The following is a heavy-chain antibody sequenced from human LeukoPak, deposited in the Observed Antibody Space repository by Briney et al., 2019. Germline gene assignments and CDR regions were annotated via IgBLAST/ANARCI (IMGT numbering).Heavy chain of an antibody. Sequence: ASVKVSCKASGYTFTSYYMHWLRQAPGQGLEWMGIINPSGGSTSYAQKFQGRVTMTRDTSTSTVYMELSSLRSEDTAVYYCARGASLAAWELSRGGWFDPWGQGTLVTVSS. J-gene: IGHJ5*02. CDR3: ARGASLAAWELSRGGWFDP. D-gene: IGHD1-26*01. CDR2: INPSGGST. V-gene: IGHV1-46*01. CDR1: GYTFTSYY.